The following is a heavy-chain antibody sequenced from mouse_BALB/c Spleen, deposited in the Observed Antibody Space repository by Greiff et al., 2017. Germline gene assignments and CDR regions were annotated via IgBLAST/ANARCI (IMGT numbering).Heavy chain of an antibody. CDR1: GDSITSCY. CDR3: ARGGILRLYYAMDY. J-gene: IGHJ4*01. CDR2: IRYNGSN. V-gene: IGHV3-8*02. D-gene: IGHD1-1*01. Sequence: EVQLLESGPSLVQPSQTLSLTCSVTGDSITSCYWNWIRQSPGNKLEYMGYIRYNGSNYYNPSLKSRTSITRDTSKNQFFLQLISVTTEDTATYYCARGGILRLYYAMDYWGQGTSVTVSA.